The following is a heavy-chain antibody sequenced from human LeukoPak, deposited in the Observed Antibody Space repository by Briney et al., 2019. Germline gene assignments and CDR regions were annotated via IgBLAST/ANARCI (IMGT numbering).Heavy chain of an antibody. V-gene: IGHV3-30*03. J-gene: IGHJ3*02. CDR3: AILVDTVVVNDASDI. Sequence: GGSLRLSCAASGFTFSSYGMHWVRQAPGKGLEWVAVISYDGSNKYYADSVKGRFTISRDNSKNTLYLQMNSLRAEDTAVYYCAILVDTVVVNDASDIWGQGTMVTVSS. CDR2: ISYDGSNK. D-gene: IGHD5-18*01. CDR1: GFTFSSYG.